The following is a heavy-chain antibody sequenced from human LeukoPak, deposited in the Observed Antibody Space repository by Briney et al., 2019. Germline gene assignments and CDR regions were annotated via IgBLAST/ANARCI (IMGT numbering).Heavy chain of an antibody. CDR2: ISNDGSRK. CDR1: GFTFSRHG. J-gene: IGHJ4*02. D-gene: IGHD3-3*01. Sequence: GRSLRLSCAPSGFTFSRHGMHWVRQAPGKGLEWVAIISNDGSRKYYAHSVEGRFTISRDDSKNTLYLQMDSLRAEDTAVYYCARDRAWNYFDYWGQGTLVTVSS. CDR3: ARDRAWNYFDY. V-gene: IGHV3-30*03.